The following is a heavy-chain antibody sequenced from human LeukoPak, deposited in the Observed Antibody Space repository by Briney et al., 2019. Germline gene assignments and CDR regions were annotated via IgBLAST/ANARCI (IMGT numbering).Heavy chain of an antibody. D-gene: IGHD3-10*01. V-gene: IGHV1-2*02. Sequence: ASVKVSCKASGYTFTGYYMHWVRQAPGQGLEWMGWINPNSGGTNYTQKLQGRVTMTRDTSISTAYMELSRLRSDDTAVYYCARGGGSGSHFDYWGQGTLVTVSS. J-gene: IGHJ4*02. CDR1: GYTFTGYY. CDR3: ARGGGSGSHFDY. CDR2: INPNSGGT.